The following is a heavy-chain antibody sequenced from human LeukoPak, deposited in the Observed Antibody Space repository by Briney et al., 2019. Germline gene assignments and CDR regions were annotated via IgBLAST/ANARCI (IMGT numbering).Heavy chain of an antibody. CDR1: GFTFSSYS. CDR3: ARDTNGWFGELDYYYYGMDV. Sequence: PGGSLRLSCAASGFTFSSYSMNWVRQAPGKGLEWVSSISSSSYIYYADSVKGRFTISRDNAKNSLYLQMNSLRAEDTAVYYCARDTNGWFGELDYYYYGMDVWGQGTTVTVSS. V-gene: IGHV3-21*01. CDR2: ISSSSYI. J-gene: IGHJ6*02. D-gene: IGHD3-10*01.